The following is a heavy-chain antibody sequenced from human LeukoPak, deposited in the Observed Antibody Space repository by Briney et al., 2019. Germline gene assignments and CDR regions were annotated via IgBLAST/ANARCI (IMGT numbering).Heavy chain of an antibody. V-gene: IGHV3-30*04. CDR2: ISYDGSNK. Sequence: PGRSLRLSCAASGFTFSNYAMHWVRQAPGTGLEWVAVISYDGSNKYYADSVRGRFTISRDNSNNALYLQMNSLRVEDTAVYYCARERFFGSGSYYNVPAYWGQGTLVTVSS. D-gene: IGHD3-10*01. CDR3: ARERFFGSGSYYNVPAY. CDR1: GFTFSNYA. J-gene: IGHJ4*02.